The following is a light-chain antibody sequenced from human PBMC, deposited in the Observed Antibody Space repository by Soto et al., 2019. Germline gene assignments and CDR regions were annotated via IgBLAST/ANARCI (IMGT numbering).Light chain of an antibody. CDR1: QSFRGL. V-gene: IGKV3-11*01. CDR3: QQRHMWPIT. CDR2: DAY. Sequence: TQSPSTLSATAGDRATLSCRASQSFRGLLAWYQQKPGQAPRLLIYDAYNRATGIPPRFSGSGSGTDFTLTISSLEPEDSAVYYCQQRHMWPITFGQGTRLEIK. J-gene: IGKJ5*01.